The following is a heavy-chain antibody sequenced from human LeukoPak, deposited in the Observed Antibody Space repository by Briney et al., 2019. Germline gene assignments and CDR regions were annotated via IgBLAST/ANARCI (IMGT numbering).Heavy chain of an antibody. V-gene: IGHV1-2*02. CDR3: ARPPRGYCSGGSCFDY. D-gene: IGHD2-15*01. CDR1: GYTFTGYY. J-gene: IGHJ4*02. CDR2: IHPDSGGS. Sequence: ASVKVSCKAPGYTFTGYYIHWVRQSPGQGLEWMGWIHPDSGGSNCAQKFQGRVTLTRDTSINTAYMELSSLRSDDTAMYHCARPPRGYCSGGSCFDYWGQGTLVTVSS.